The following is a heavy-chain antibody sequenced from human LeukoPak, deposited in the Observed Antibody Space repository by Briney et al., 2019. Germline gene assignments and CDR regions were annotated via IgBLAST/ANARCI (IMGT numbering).Heavy chain of an antibody. V-gene: IGHV3-48*01. J-gene: IGHJ4*02. CDR3: ARKSIAARLGY. CDR1: GFTFSSYS. D-gene: IGHD6-6*01. CDR2: ISSSSSTI. Sequence: GGSLRLSCAASGFTFSSYSMNWVRQAPGKGLVWVSYISSSSSTIYYADSVKGRFTISRDNAKNSLYLQMNSLRAEDTAVYYCARKSIAARLGYWGQGTLVTVSS.